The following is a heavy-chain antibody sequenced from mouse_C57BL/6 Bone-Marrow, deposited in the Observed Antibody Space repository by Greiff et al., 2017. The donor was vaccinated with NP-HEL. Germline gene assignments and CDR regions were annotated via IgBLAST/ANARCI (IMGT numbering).Heavy chain of an antibody. CDR2: ISDGGSYT. CDR3: ARDFYYGSNWYFDV. J-gene: IGHJ1*03. Sequence: DVKLVESGGGLVKPGGSLKLSCAASGFTFSSYAMSWVRQTPEKRLEWVATISDGGSYTYYPDNVKGRFTISRDNAKNNLYLQMSHLKSEDTAMYYCARDFYYGSNWYFDVWGTGTTVTVSS. V-gene: IGHV5-4*01. CDR1: GFTFSSYA. D-gene: IGHD1-1*01.